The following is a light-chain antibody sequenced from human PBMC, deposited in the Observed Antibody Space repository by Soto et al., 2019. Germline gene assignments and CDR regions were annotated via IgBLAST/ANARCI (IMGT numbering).Light chain of an antibody. Sequence: EIVMTQSPATLSVSPGDRATLSCRASQSVSSNLAWYQQKPGQAPRLLIYGASTRTTGIPARFSGGGSGTEFTLTISSLQSEDSAIYYCQQYDNWPPYTFGQGTKLEIK. V-gene: IGKV3-15*01. J-gene: IGKJ2*01. CDR3: QQYDNWPPYT. CDR1: QSVSSN. CDR2: GAS.